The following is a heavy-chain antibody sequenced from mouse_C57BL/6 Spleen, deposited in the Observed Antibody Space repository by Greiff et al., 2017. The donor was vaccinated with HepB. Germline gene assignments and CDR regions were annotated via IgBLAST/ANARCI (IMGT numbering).Heavy chain of an antibody. V-gene: IGHV1-59*01. CDR3: AGAYYSNYGFAY. Sequence: QVQLQQPGAELVRPGTSVKLSCKASGYTFTSYWMHWVKQRPGQGLEWIGVIDPSDSYTNYNQKFKGKATLTVDTSSSTAYMQLSSLTSEDSAVYYCAGAYYSNYGFAYWGQGTLVTVSA. D-gene: IGHD2-5*01. CDR1: GYTFTSYW. CDR2: IDPSDSYT. J-gene: IGHJ3*01.